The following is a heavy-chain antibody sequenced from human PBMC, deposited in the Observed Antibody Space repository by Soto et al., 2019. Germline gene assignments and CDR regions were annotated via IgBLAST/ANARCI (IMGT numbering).Heavy chain of an antibody. J-gene: IGHJ4*01. CDR2: IWYDGSNK. CDR3: ARSPAGYSYGYGADY. Sequence: VQLVESGGGVVQPGRSLRLSCAASGFTFSTYGMHWVRQAPGKGLEWLAVIWYDGSNKYYADSVKGRFTVSRDNSKNTLYLQMNSLRAEDTAVYYCARSPAGYSYGYGADYWGQGTLVIVSS. D-gene: IGHD5-18*01. CDR1: GFTFSTYG. V-gene: IGHV3-33*01.